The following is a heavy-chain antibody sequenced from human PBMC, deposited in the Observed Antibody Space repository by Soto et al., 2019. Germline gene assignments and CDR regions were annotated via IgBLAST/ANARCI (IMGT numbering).Heavy chain of an antibody. CDR1: GYTFTGYY. CDR3: AKDTGIAAAGPPFDY. CDR2: INPNSGGT. J-gene: IGHJ4*02. V-gene: IGHV1-2*04. Sequence: SVKVSCKASGYTFTGYYMHWVRQAPGQGLEWMGWINPNSGGTNYAQKFQGWVTMTRDTSISTAYMELSRLRSDDTAVYYCAKDTGIAAAGPPFDYWGQGTLVTVSS. D-gene: IGHD6-13*01.